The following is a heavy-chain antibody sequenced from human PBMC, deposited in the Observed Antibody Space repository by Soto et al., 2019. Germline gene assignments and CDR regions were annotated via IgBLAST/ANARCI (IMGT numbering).Heavy chain of an antibody. CDR3: ARGDGYIYGNTFDS. CDR2: ISYDGSSK. CDR1: GFTFNNYA. J-gene: IGHJ4*02. D-gene: IGHD5-18*01. V-gene: IGHV3-30-3*01. Sequence: PGGSLRLTCAASGFTFNNYAMHWVRQAPGKGLEWVAFISYDGSSKYYADSVTGRFTISRDNSRNTLYLQMNSLRAEDTAVYYCARGDGYIYGNTFDSWGQGXLVTVSS.